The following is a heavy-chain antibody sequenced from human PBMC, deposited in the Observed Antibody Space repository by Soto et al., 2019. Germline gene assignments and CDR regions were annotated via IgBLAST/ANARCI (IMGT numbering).Heavy chain of an antibody. Sequence: QVQLQESGPGLVKPSETLSLTCTVSGGSISSYYWSWIRQPPGKGLEWIGYIYYSGSTNYNPSLKSRVTISVDTSKNQFSLKLSSVTAADTAVYYCARDSVVYDFWSGPNYYYYYYGMDVW. V-gene: IGHV4-59*01. CDR2: IYYSGST. J-gene: IGHJ6*01. CDR3: ARDSVVYDFWSGPNYYYYYYGMDV. CDR1: GGSISSYY. D-gene: IGHD3-3*01.